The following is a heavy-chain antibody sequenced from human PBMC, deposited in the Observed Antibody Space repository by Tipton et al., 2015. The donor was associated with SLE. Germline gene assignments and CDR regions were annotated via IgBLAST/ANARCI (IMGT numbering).Heavy chain of an antibody. CDR3: AKEQGDIIY. J-gene: IGHJ4*02. CDR2: ISWNSGSI. V-gene: IGHV3-9*01. D-gene: IGHD2-15*01. Sequence: SLRLSCAASGFTFDDYAMHWVRQAPGKGLEWVSGISWNSGSIGYADSVKGRFTISRDNAKNSLYLQMNSLRAEDTALYYCAKEQGDIIYWGQGTLVTVSS. CDR1: GFTFDDYA.